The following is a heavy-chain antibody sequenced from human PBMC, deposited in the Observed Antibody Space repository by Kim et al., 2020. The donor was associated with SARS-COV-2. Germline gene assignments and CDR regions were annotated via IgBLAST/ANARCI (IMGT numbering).Heavy chain of an antibody. V-gene: IGHV4-4*07. CDR1: GGSISSYY. J-gene: IGHJ6*02. D-gene: IGHD6-19*01. CDR2: IYTSGST. CDR3: ARDEYSSGWYPTYGMDV. Sequence: SETLSLTCTVSGGSISSYYWSWIRQPAGKGLEWIGRIYTSGSTNYNPSLKSRVTMSVDTSKNQFSLKLSSVTAADTAVYYCARDEYSSGWYPTYGMDVWGQGTTVTVSS.